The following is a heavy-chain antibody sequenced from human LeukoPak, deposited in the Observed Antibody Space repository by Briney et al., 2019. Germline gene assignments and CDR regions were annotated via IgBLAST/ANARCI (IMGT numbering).Heavy chain of an antibody. V-gene: IGHV3-7*01. D-gene: IGHD2-2*01. CDR2: MGGGGGEK. J-gene: IGHJ4*02. Sequence: GGSLRLSCVASGLPFNRYWMSWVRQTPGKGLEWVADMGGGGGEKHYVESVKGRFTISRDNANNSLFLAMNRLRDEDTAIYSCVREARCYQTDSFGYVFDLWGQGTLVTVSS. CDR3: VREARCYQTDSFGYVFDL. CDR1: GLPFNRYW.